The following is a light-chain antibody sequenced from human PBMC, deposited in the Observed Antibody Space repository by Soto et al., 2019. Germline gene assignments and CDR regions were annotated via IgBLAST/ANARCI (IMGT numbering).Light chain of an antibody. CDR3: QQYGSSIFT. J-gene: IGKJ3*01. CDR1: QRVSSSY. Sequence: PGARATLSCRASQRVSSSYLAWYQQKPGQAPRLLIHGASSRATGIPDRFSGSGSGTDFTLTISRLEPEDFAVYYCQQYGSSIFTFGPGTKVDIK. V-gene: IGKV3-20*01. CDR2: GAS.